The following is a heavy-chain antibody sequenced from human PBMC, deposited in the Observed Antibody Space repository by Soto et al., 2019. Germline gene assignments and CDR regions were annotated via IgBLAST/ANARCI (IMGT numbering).Heavy chain of an antibody. Sequence: QVQLQESGPGLVKPSETLSLTCTVSGGSISSYYWSWIRQPPGKGLEWIGYIYYSGSTNYNPSLKSRVTISVDTSKNQFSLKLSSVTAADTAVYYCAREDCSGGSCYGAVWGQGTLVTVSS. CDR1: GGSISSYY. V-gene: IGHV4-59*01. D-gene: IGHD2-15*01. CDR3: AREDCSGGSCYGAV. J-gene: IGHJ4*02. CDR2: IYYSGST.